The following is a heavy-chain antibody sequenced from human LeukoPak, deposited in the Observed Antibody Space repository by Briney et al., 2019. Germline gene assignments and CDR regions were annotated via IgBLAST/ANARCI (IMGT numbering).Heavy chain of an antibody. CDR3: ARTLRPAPYYYYGMDV. CDR2: ISAYNGNT. V-gene: IGHV1-18*01. CDR1: GYTFTSYG. D-gene: IGHD2-2*01. Sequence: ASVKVSCKASGYTFTSYGISWVRQAPGQGLEWMGWISAYNGNTNYAQKLQGRVTMTTDTSTSTAYMELRSLRPDDTAVYYCARTLRPAPYYYYGMDVWGQGTTVTVSS. J-gene: IGHJ6*02.